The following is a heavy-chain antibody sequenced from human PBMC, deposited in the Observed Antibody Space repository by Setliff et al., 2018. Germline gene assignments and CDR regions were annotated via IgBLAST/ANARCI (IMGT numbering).Heavy chain of an antibody. CDR3: IRPQTPDDDHSSGYYGF. V-gene: IGHV3-73*01. CDR1: GFTLTNAW. Sequence: GGSLRLSCTASGFTLTNAWINWVRQAPGKGLEWVGRIRAKVSDYATAYAASLKGRFTISRDDSKNTAYLQMNSLETEDTALYYCIRPQTPDDDHSSGYYGFWGQGTPVTVSS. CDR2: IRAKVSDYAT. D-gene: IGHD3-22*01. J-gene: IGHJ4*02.